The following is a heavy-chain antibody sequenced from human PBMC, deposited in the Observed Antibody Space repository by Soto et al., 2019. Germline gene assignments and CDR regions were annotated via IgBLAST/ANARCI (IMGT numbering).Heavy chain of an antibody. J-gene: IGHJ5*02. CDR3: ARVSFYYDTSGYAVAWFDP. CDR2: IYHSGTT. D-gene: IGHD3-22*01. Sequence: SETLSLTCSVSCDSVSSGLYSWSWIRQPPGKGLEWLVYIYHSGTTKYNPSLKSPVSISVDTSKNQFFLKMNFVTAADTATYYCARVSFYYDTSGYAVAWFDPWAQGPLVTVSS. CDR1: CDSVSSGLYS. V-gene: IGHV4-61*01.